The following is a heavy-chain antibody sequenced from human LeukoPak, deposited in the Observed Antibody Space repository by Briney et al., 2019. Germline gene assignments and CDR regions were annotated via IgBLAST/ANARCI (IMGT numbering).Heavy chain of an antibody. V-gene: IGHV4-59*01. J-gene: IGHJ5*02. D-gene: IGHD4-17*01. CDR3: ARVSSLRSFDP. CDR1: GGSISSYY. Sequence: SETLSLTCTVSGGSISSYYWSWIRQPPGKGPEWIGYIYYSGSTNYNPSLKSRVTISVDTSKNQFSLKLSSVTAADTAVYYCARVSSLRSFDPWGQGTLVTVSS. CDR2: IYYSGST.